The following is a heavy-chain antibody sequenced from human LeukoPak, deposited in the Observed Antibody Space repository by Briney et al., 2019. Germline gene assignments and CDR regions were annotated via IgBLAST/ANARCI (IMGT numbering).Heavy chain of an antibody. V-gene: IGHV4-59*08. CDR3: ARTPERRGYSYGVDAFDF. CDR2: IHYSGST. Sequence: PSETLSLTCTVSRGSISNSFWNWIRQPPAKGLEWIGFIHYSGSTNSNPALKSRVTMSLDTSKNHFSLQLRSVTAADTAVYYCARTPERRGYSYGVDAFDFWGPGTMVTVSS. J-gene: IGHJ3*01. D-gene: IGHD5-18*01. CDR1: RGSISNSF.